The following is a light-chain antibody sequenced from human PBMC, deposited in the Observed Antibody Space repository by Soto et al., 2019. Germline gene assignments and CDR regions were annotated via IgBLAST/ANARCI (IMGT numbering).Light chain of an antibody. CDR3: QAWDTNTLV. CDR1: KLGDKY. J-gene: IGLJ2*01. V-gene: IGLV3-1*01. CDR2: QDT. Sequence: SYELTQPPSVSVSPGQTASITCSGDKLGDKYACWYQQKSGQSPVLVIYQDTKRPSGIPERFSGSNSGNTATLTISGTQAMDEADYYCQAWDTNTLVFGGGTKLTVL.